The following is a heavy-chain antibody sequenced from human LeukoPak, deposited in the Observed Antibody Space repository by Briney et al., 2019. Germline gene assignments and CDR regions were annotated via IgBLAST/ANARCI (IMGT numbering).Heavy chain of an antibody. CDR2: ISYDGSNK. CDR3: ARDSRSEHTAMVTY. J-gene: IGHJ4*02. Sequence: GSLRLPCAASGFTFSSYAIHWVRQAPGKGVEGVAVISYDGSNKYYADSVKGRFTISRDNSKNTLYLQMNSLRAEDTAVYYCARDSRSEHTAMVTYWGQGTLVTVSS. CDR1: GFTFSSYA. V-gene: IGHV3-30*04. D-gene: IGHD5-18*01.